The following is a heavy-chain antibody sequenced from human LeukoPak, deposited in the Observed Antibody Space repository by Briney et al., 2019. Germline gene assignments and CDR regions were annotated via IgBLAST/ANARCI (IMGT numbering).Heavy chain of an antibody. CDR1: GFTFSSYS. D-gene: IGHD2-15*01. Sequence: GGSVRLSCAASGFTFSSYSMNWVRQAPGKGLEWVSSISSSSSYIYYADSVKGRFTISRDNAKNSLYLQMNSLRAEDTAVYYCAREVPPYYCSGGSCYLDYWGQGTLVTVSS. J-gene: IGHJ4*02. CDR3: AREVPPYYCSGGSCYLDY. CDR2: ISSSSSYI. V-gene: IGHV3-21*01.